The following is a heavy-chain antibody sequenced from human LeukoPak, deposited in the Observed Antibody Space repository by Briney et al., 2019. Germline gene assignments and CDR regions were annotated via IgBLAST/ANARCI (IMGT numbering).Heavy chain of an antibody. Sequence: MTSETLSLTCTVSGGSISGYYWSWSRQPPGKGVEWIGNLYYMRGAWYKSSLKSRVTTSVDTSRNEFSLKLSSVTAADTAVYYCASLAITEVNYYYMDVWGKGTTVTVSS. J-gene: IGHJ6*03. D-gene: IGHD4-23*01. CDR3: ASLAITEVNYYYMDV. V-gene: IGHV4-59*08. CDR1: GGSISGYY. CDR2: LYYMRGA.